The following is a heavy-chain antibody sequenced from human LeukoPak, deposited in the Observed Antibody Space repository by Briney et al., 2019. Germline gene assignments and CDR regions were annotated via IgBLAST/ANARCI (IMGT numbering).Heavy chain of an antibody. D-gene: IGHD3-16*01. V-gene: IGHV3-21*01. CDR3: ARVSLTSSAFEI. CDR2: ISGGSDYI. CDR1: GFMFNGYS. J-gene: IGHJ3*02. Sequence: GGSLRLSCAASGFMFNGYSMTWVRQAPGKGLEWVSYISGGSDYIFYTDSVKGRFTISRDNAKKSLYLQLNSLRAEDTAVYYCARVSLTSSAFEIWGQGTMVTVSS.